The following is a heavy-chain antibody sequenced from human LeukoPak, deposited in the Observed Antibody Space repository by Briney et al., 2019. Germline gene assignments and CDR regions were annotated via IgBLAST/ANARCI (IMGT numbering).Heavy chain of an antibody. V-gene: IGHV4-4*07. D-gene: IGHD3-9*01. J-gene: IGHJ6*03. CDR3: ARALSDYDILTGYSPYYYYMDV. CDR1: GGSINSY. Sequence: SETPSLTCIVPGGSINSYWSWIRQPAGKGLEWIGRISGSGTITYNPALQSRLTISIDTSKNQFSLKLMSVTAADTAVYYCARALSDYDILTGYSPYYYYMDVWGKGTTVTISS. CDR2: ISGSGTI.